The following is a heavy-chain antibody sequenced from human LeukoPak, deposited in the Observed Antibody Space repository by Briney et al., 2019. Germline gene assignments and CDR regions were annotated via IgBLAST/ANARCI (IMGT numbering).Heavy chain of an antibody. J-gene: IGHJ4*02. CDR1: GYTFTGYY. CDR2: INPNSGGT. Sequence: ASVNVSCKASGYTFTGYYMHGVRQAPGQGLEWMGWINPNSGGTNYAQNFQRRDTITRHTSISRAYRELKRLISDDTAVLYCAVKDMVVVPAAVTDDEWGQGTLVTVS. CDR3: AVKDMVVVPAAVTDDE. D-gene: IGHD2-2*01. V-gene: IGHV1-2*02.